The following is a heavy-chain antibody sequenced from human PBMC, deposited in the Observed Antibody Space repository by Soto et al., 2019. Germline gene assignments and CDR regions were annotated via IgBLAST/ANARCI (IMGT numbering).Heavy chain of an antibody. CDR2: ISYDGSSK. Sequence: QVQLVESGGGVVQPGGSLRLSCVASGFTFSSFSLHWVRKAPGKGLEWLALISYDGSSKYNADSVKGRFTISRENSNNTLYFQLSSLRPEDTAVYYCARTTAVAGTPEFDYWGQGALVTVSS. D-gene: IGHD6-19*01. CDR1: GFTFSSFS. V-gene: IGHV3-30-3*01. J-gene: IGHJ4*02. CDR3: ARTTAVAGTPEFDY.